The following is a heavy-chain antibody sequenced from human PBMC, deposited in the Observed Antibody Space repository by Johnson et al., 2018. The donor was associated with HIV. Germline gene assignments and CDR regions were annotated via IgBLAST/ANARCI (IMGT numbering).Heavy chain of an antibody. J-gene: IGHJ3*01. V-gene: IGHV3-30*04. CDR2: ISYDGGNK. D-gene: IGHD1-26*01. CDR1: GFTFSSYA. Sequence: QVQLVESGGGVVQPGRSLRLSCAASGFTFSSYAIHWVRQAPGKGLEWVAVISYDGGNKYYADSVKGRFPISRDNSKNTLYLQMNSLRAEDTAVYYCARGRPRWEPLRGGAFDLWGQWTMVTVSS. CDR3: ARGRPRWEPLRGGAFDL.